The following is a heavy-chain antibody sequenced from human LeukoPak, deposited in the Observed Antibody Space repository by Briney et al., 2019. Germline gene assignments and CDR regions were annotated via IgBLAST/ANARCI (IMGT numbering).Heavy chain of an antibody. V-gene: IGHV3-7*01. Sequence: PGGSLRLSCAASEFSFNGYWMSWVRQAPGKGLEWVANIKHDGSEGYYMDSVKGRFTISRDNAKNLLFLQMNSLRPDDTAVYYCARLNFWSNSYAAPFDSWGQGSLVTVSS. CDR3: ARLNFWSNSYAAPFDS. CDR1: EFSFNGYW. J-gene: IGHJ4*02. D-gene: IGHD3-16*01. CDR2: IKHDGSEG.